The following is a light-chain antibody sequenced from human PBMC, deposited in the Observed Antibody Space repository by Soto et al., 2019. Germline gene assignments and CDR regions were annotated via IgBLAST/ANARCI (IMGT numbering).Light chain of an antibody. CDR1: QSISNF. V-gene: IGKV1-39*01. CDR2: KAS. Sequence: DIQMTQSPSSLSATAGDRVTITCRASQSISNFLNWYQQKPGKAPKLLIQKASRLQSGVPPRFSGSGSGTDFTLTISSLQPEDFAVYYCQQSYSIPWTFGQGTKLDIK. J-gene: IGKJ1*01. CDR3: QQSYSIPWT.